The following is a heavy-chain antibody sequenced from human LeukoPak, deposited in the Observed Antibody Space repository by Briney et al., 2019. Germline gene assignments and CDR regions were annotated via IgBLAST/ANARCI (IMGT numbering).Heavy chain of an antibody. Sequence: SVTVSCKASGGTFSNLAISWVRQAPGQGLEWMGRIIPTTGLANYAQKFQGRVTITADKSTSTAYMELSSLRSEDTAVYYGARAPPRLDGYILYYWGQGTLVTVSS. V-gene: IGHV1-69*04. D-gene: IGHD5-24*01. CDR2: IIPTTGLA. CDR1: GGTFSNLA. J-gene: IGHJ4*02. CDR3: ARAPPRLDGYILYY.